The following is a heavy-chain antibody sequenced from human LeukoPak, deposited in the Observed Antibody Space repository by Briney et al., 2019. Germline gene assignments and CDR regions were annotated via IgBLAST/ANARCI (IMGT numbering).Heavy chain of an antibody. D-gene: IGHD5-24*01. V-gene: IGHV3-7*04. Sequence: PSGTLSLTCAVSGGSISSSYWWTWVRQAPGKGLEWVANIKQDGSKKSYVDSVKGRFTISRDNAKNSLYLQMNSLRAEDTAVYYCTRVGYIDEGIDYWGQGTLVTVSS. CDR1: GGSISSSYW. CDR2: IKQDGSKK. J-gene: IGHJ4*02. CDR3: TRVGYIDEGIDY.